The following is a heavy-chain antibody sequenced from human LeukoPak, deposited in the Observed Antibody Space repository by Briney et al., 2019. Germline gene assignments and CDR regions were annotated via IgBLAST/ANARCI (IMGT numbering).Heavy chain of an antibody. CDR2: TNPDGSIK. CDR1: GFIFGGYW. Sequence: SGGSLRVSCAASGFIFGGYWMSWVRQAPGRGLEWVANTNPDGSIKYYVDSVNGRFTISRDNAKNSLYLQMNSLRAEDTAVYYCVSGFLQWLYWGQGTLVTVSS. J-gene: IGHJ4*02. V-gene: IGHV3-7*01. D-gene: IGHD3-3*01. CDR3: VSGFLQWLY.